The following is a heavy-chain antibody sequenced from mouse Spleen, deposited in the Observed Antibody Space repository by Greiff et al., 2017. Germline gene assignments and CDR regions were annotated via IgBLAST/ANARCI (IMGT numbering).Heavy chain of an antibody. V-gene: IGHV1-69*01. Sequence: QVQLQQSGAELVMPGASVKLSCKASGYTFTSYWMHWVKQRPGQGLEWIGEIDPSDSYTNYNQKFKGKATLTVDKSSSTAYMQLSSLTSEDSAVYYCARGYYGSSPDYWGQGTTLTVSS. J-gene: IGHJ2*01. D-gene: IGHD1-1*01. CDR1: GYTFTSYW. CDR2: IDPSDSYT. CDR3: ARGYYGSSPDY.